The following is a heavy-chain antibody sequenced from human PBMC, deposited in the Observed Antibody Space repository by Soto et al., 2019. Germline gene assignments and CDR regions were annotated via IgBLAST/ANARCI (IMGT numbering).Heavy chain of an antibody. CDR1: GFTFSSYG. J-gene: IGHJ4*02. V-gene: IGHV3-30*18. D-gene: IGHD4-17*01. Sequence: GGSLRLSCAASGFTFSSYGMHWVRQAPGKGLEWVAVISYDGSNKYYADSVKGRFTISRDNSKNTLYLQMNSLRAEDTAVYYCAKLPGAVTDYFDYWGQGTLVTVSS. CDR3: AKLPGAVTDYFDY. CDR2: ISYDGSNK.